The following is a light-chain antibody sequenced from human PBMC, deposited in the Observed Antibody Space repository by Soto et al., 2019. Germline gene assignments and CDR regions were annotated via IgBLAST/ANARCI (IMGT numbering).Light chain of an antibody. V-gene: IGLV2-14*03. CDR1: SSDVGAYNY. CDR3: SSFTRSNSYV. CDR2: DVS. J-gene: IGLJ1*01. Sequence: QSALTQPASVSGSPGQSITISCTGTSSDVGAYNYVSWYQQHPGKVPKLMIYDVSDRPSGVSNRFSCSKSGNTSSLTISGHQAEDEAGYYCSSFTRSNSYVFGTGTKVTVL.